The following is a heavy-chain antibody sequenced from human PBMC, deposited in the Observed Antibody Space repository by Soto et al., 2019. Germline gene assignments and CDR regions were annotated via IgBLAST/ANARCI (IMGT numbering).Heavy chain of an antibody. CDR1: GFTFNTHW. CDR2: IYFDGITT. D-gene: IGHD6-19*01. V-gene: IGHV3-74*01. Sequence: PGGSLRLSCTASGFTFNTHWMHWVRQAPGKGLVWVSRIYFDGITTNYADSVKGRLTVSRDNAKNTVYLHVNTLRDEDTAVYYRARDAGVSGSSGWWVYWGQGTLVTVSS. J-gene: IGHJ4*02. CDR3: ARDAGVSGSSGWWVY.